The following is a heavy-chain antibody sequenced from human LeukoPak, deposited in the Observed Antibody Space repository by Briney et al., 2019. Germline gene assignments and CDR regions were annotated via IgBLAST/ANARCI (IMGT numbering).Heavy chain of an antibody. CDR2: IYTSRST. CDR1: GVSIRSYY. Sequence: SETVSLPCTVSGVSIRSYYWIWLREPAGKGLEGIGRIYTSRSTNYNPSLKSRVTMSVDTSKNQFSLKLSSVTAADTAVYYCARERFDWLSHPTNWFDPWGQGTLVTVSS. J-gene: IGHJ5*02. CDR3: ARERFDWLSHPTNWFDP. V-gene: IGHV4-4*07. D-gene: IGHD3-9*01.